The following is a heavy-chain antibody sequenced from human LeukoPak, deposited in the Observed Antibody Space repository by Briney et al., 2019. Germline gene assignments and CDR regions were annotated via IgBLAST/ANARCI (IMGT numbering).Heavy chain of an antibody. Sequence: SETLSLTCSVSGGSISGYYWSWIRQPPGKGLEWIGNIYYSGSTNYNPSLKSRVTISVDTSKNQFSLKLSSVTAADTAVYYCAREWGTFEYWGQGTLVTVSS. CDR2: IYYSGST. CDR1: GGSISGYY. CDR3: AREWGTFEY. V-gene: IGHV4-59*01. J-gene: IGHJ4*02. D-gene: IGHD1-1*01.